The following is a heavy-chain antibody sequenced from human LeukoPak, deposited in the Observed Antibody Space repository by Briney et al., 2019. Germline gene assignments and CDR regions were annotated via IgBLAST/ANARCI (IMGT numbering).Heavy chain of an antibody. D-gene: IGHD3-16*01. CDR2: IYISGTT. CDR1: GASISEYY. V-gene: IGHV4-4*07. J-gene: IGHJ4*02. Sequence: SETLSLTCTGSGASISEYYWNWIRQPAGKGLEWIGRIYISGTTNYNPSLNSRVTMSLDTSKNRFSLKLSSVTAADTAVYYCARERRDGSYGFDYWGQGTLLTVSS. CDR3: ARERRDGSYGFDY.